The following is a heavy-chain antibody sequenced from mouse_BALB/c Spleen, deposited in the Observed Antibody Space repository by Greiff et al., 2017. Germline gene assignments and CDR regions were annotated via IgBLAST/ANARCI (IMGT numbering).Heavy chain of an antibody. CDR2: ISSGGST. Sequence: EVQLVESGGGLVKPGGSLKLSCAASGFTFSSYAMSWVRQTPEKRLEWVASISSGGSTYYPDSVKGRFTISRDNARTILYLQMSSLRSDDTAMYYCARGGGSVYFDYWGQGTTLTVSS. J-gene: IGHJ2*01. CDR1: GFTFSSYA. CDR3: ARGGGSVYFDY. V-gene: IGHV5-6-5*01.